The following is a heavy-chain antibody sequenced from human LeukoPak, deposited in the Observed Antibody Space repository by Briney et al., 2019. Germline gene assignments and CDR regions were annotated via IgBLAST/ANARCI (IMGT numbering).Heavy chain of an antibody. D-gene: IGHD4-17*01. J-gene: IGHJ6*03. CDR3: AKTLRDYGDRSYYYYMDV. CDR1: GFTFSSYA. Sequence: GGSLRLSCAASGFTFSSYAMSWVRQAPGKGLEWVSAISGSGTNTFYADSVKGRFTISRDNSKKTLYLQMNSLRAEDTAVYYCAKTLRDYGDRSYYYYMDVWGKGTTVTISS. CDR2: ISGSGTNT. V-gene: IGHV3-23*01.